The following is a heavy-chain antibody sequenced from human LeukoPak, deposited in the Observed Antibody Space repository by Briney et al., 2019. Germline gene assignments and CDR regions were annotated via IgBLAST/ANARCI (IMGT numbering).Heavy chain of an antibody. V-gene: IGHV4-59*01. CDR1: GGSISSYY. J-gene: IGHJ4*02. Sequence: SETLSLTCTVSGGSISSYYWSWIRQPPGKGLEWIGYIYYSGSTNYNPSLKSRVTISVDTSKNQFSLKLSSVTAADTAVYYCASPRQLFGGVTPPDYWGQGTLVTVFS. CDR3: ASPRQLFGGVTPPDY. CDR2: IYYSGST. D-gene: IGHD3-16*01.